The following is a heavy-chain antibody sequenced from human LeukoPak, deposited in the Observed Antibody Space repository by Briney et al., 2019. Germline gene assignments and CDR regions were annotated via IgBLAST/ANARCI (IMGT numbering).Heavy chain of an antibody. V-gene: IGHV4-59*01. CDR3: AREWRVFYYNSSGYQARTFDI. D-gene: IGHD3-22*01. J-gene: IGHJ3*02. CDR2: IYYSGST. CDR1: GGSFSGYY. Sequence: SETLSLTCAVYGGSFSGYYWSWIRQPPGKGLEWIGYIYYSGSTNYNPSLKSRVTISVDTSKNQFSLKLSSVTAADTAVYYCAREWRVFYYNSSGYQARTFDIWGQGTMVTVSS.